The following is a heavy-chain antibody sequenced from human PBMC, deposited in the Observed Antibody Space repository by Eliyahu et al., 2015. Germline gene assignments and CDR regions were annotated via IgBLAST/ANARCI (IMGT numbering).Heavy chain of an antibody. Sequence: QVQLVESGGGVVQPGRSLXLSCPASGFTFSSXGMPWVRQAPGKGXEWVAVIWYDGSNKYYADSVKGRFTISRDNSKNTLYLQMNSLRAEDTAVYYCARGWGPLIGSSGVDYWGQGTLVTVSS. J-gene: IGHJ4*02. CDR3: ARGWGPLIGSSGVDY. D-gene: IGHD2-15*01. V-gene: IGHV3-33*01. CDR1: GFTFSSXG. CDR2: IWYDGSNK.